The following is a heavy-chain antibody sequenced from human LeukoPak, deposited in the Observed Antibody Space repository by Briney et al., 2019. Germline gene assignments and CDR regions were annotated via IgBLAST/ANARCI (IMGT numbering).Heavy chain of an antibody. V-gene: IGHV1-69*01. Sequence: IFGTANYAQKFQGRVTITADESTSTAYMELSSLRSEDTAVYYCARGSVIAAAGKGYFDYWGQGTLVTVSS. CDR3: ARGSVIAAAGKGYFDY. D-gene: IGHD6-13*01. CDR2: IFGTA. J-gene: IGHJ4*02.